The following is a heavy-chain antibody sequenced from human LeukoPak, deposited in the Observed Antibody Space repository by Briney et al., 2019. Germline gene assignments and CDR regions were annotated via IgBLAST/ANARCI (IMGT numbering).Heavy chain of an antibody. Sequence: HPGGSLRLSCAASGFTFNNYWMHWVRQAPGKGLVWVSRINSDGTDTTYADSVKGRFTISRDNAQNTVYLQMNSLRTEDTAVYYCARASGTDGSGYVQVDYWGQGTLVTASS. J-gene: IGHJ4*02. D-gene: IGHD3-22*01. CDR1: GFTFNNYW. CDR3: ARASGTDGSGYVQVDY. V-gene: IGHV3-74*03. CDR2: INSDGTDT.